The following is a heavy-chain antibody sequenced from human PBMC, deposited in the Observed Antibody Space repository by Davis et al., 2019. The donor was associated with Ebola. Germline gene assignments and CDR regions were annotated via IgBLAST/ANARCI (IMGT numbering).Heavy chain of an antibody. CDR1: AFTFSGSA. Sequence: PRGSLRLSCPASAFTFSGSAMHWVRQASGKWLEWVGRIRSKANSYATAYAASVKGRFTSSRDDSKNTAYLQMNSLKTEDTAVYYCTSTLDGDYVDYWGQGTLVTVSS. CDR2: IRSKANSYAT. CDR3: TSTLDGDYVDY. D-gene: IGHD4-17*01. J-gene: IGHJ4*02. V-gene: IGHV3-73*01.